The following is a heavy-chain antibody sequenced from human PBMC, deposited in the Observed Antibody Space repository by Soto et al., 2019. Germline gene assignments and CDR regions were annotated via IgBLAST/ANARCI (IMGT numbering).Heavy chain of an antibody. CDR3: ARDRWYDFWSGYSAPYYYYGMDV. V-gene: IGHV3-48*04. CDR2: ISSSGSTI. CDR1: GFTFSSYS. Sequence: EVQLVESGGGLVQPGGSLRLSCAASGFTFSSYSMNWVRQAPGKGLEWVSYISSSGSTIYYADSVKGRFTISRDNAKNSLYLQMNSLRAEDTAVYYCARDRWYDFWSGYSAPYYYYGMDVWGQGTTVTVSS. D-gene: IGHD3-3*01. J-gene: IGHJ6*02.